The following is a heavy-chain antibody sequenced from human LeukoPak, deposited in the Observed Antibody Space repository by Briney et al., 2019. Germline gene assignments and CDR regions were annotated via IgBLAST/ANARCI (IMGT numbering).Heavy chain of an antibody. CDR1: GFTVSSNY. CDR3: AKDYLSPTIVVVSAALYFQH. V-gene: IGHV3-53*05. J-gene: IGHJ1*01. D-gene: IGHD2-2*01. Sequence: GGSLRLSCAASGFTVSSNYMSWVRQAPGKGLEWVSVIYSGGSTYYADSVKGRFTVSRDNSKNTLYLQMNSLRAEDTAVYYCAKDYLSPTIVVVSAALYFQHWGQGTLVTVSS. CDR2: IYSGGST.